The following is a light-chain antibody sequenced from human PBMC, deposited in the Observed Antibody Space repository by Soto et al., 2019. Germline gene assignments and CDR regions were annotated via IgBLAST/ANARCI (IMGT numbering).Light chain of an antibody. CDR1: SSDIGHYDY. CDR3: CSLTTSHTYV. J-gene: IGLJ1*01. CDR2: HVT. Sequence: QSVLTQPASVSGSPGQLITITCTGTSSDIGHYDYVSWYQQHPGKAPKLMIYHVTSRPSGVSNRYSGSKSGNSASLTISGLQADGEADYYCCSLTTSHTYVFGSGTKVTVL. V-gene: IGLV2-14*03.